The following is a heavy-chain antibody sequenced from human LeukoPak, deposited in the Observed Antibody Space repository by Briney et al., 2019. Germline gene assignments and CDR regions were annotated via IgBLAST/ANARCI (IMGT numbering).Heavy chain of an antibody. J-gene: IGHJ4*02. CDR2: ISSSSSHI. Sequence: GGSLRLSCAASGFTFSTYGMNWVRQAPGKGLEWVSSISSSSSHIYYADSVKGRFTISRDNAKNSLYLQMNSLRAEDTAVYYCARAYRSSISCYYYFDYWGQGTLSPSPQ. D-gene: IGHD2-2*01. CDR1: GFTFSTYG. V-gene: IGHV3-21*01. CDR3: ARAYRSSISCYYYFDY.